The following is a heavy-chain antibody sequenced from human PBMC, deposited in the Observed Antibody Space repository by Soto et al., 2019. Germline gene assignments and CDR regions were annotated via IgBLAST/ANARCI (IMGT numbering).Heavy chain of an antibody. Sequence: GGSLRLSCAASGFTFSSYGMHWVRQAPGKGLEWVAVISYDGSNKYYADSVKGRFTISRDNSKNTLYLQMNSLRAEDTAVYYCAKDPAPMVRGVIITYFDYWGQGTLVTVSS. CDR1: GFTFSSYG. CDR3: AKDPAPMVRGVIITYFDY. CDR2: ISYDGSNK. V-gene: IGHV3-30*18. D-gene: IGHD3-10*01. J-gene: IGHJ4*02.